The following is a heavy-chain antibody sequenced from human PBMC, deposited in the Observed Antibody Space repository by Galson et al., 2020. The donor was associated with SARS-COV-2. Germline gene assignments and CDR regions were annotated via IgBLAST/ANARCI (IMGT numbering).Heavy chain of an antibody. J-gene: IGHJ4*02. CDR2: MYSEGSST. Sequence: ALHGESLKISCAASGFTFSSYWMHWVRQAPGKGLVWVSRMYSEGSSTSYADSVKGRFTISGDNAKNTLYLQMNSLRAEDTAVYYCARGDMGNEYFDYWGQGTLVTVAS. CDR3: ARGDMGNEYFDY. CDR1: GFTFSSYW. V-gene: IGHV3-74*01. D-gene: IGHD7-27*01.